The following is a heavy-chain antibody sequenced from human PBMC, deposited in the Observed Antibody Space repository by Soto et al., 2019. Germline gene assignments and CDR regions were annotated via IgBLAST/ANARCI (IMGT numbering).Heavy chain of an antibody. J-gene: IGHJ6*02. CDR3: ARAGQQLVEPRTYYYYGMDV. D-gene: IGHD6-13*01. Sequence: GGSLRLSCAASGFTFSSYGMHWVRQAPGWGLEWVAVIWYDGSNKYYADSVKGRFTISRDNSKNTLYLQMNSLRAEDTAVYYCARAGQQLVEPRTYYYYGMDVWGQGTTVTVSS. V-gene: IGHV3-33*01. CDR2: IWYDGSNK. CDR1: GFTFSSYG.